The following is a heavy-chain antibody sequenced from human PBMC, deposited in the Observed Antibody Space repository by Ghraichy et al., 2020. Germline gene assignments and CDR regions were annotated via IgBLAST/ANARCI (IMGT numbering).Heavy chain of an antibody. CDR2: INHSGST. Sequence: SETLSLTCAVYGGSFSGYYWSWIRQPPGKGLEWIGEINHSGSTNYNPSLKSRVTISVDTSKNQFSLKLSSVTAADTAVYYCARVQLERRGGDYWGQGTLVTVSS. J-gene: IGHJ4*02. V-gene: IGHV4-34*01. CDR3: ARVQLERRGGDY. CDR1: GGSFSGYY. D-gene: IGHD1-1*01.